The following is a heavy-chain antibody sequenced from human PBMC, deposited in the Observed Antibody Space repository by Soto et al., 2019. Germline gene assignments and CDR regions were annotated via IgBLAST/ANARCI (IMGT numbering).Heavy chain of an antibody. V-gene: IGHV4-30-2*01. CDR1: GGSISSGGYS. CDR3: ARVPGL. Sequence: QLQLQESGSGLVKPSQTLSLTCAVSGGSISSGGYSWSWIRQPPGKGLEWIGYIYHSGSTYYNPSLKSRVAISVDRSKHQCSLQLSSVTAAVTALYSCARVPGLWGRGTLVTVSS. J-gene: IGHJ2*01. CDR2: IYHSGST.